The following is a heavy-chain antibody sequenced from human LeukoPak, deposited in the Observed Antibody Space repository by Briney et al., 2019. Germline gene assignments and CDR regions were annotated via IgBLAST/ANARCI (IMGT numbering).Heavy chain of an antibody. CDR1: GFTFSGYW. CDR2: INNDGGTT. J-gene: IGHJ4*02. V-gene: IGHV3-74*01. Sequence: GGSLRLSCAASGFTFSGYWMHWVRQAPGKGLVWVSRINNDGGTTIYADSMKGRFTVSRDNAKNTLFLQMNSLRADDTAVYYCAREYCSGGSCSFDYWGQGTLVTVSS. D-gene: IGHD2-15*01. CDR3: AREYCSGGSCSFDY.